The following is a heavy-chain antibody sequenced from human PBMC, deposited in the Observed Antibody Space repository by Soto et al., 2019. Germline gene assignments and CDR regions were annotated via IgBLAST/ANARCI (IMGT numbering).Heavy chain of an antibody. Sequence: SENLSLTCTGSGGSISSYYWSWIRQPPGKGLEWIGYIYYSGSTNYNPSLKSRVTISVDTSKNQFSLKLTSVTAADTAVYYCARRYGGNFDYWGQGTLVTVS. CDR2: IYYSGST. CDR1: GGSISSYY. D-gene: IGHD1-26*01. J-gene: IGHJ4*02. V-gene: IGHV4-59*01. CDR3: ARRYGGNFDY.